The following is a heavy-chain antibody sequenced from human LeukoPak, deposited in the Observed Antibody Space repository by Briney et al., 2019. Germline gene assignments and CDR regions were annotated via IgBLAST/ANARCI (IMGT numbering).Heavy chain of an antibody. J-gene: IGHJ4*02. V-gene: IGHV3-21*01. CDR2: ISNNGNYI. D-gene: IGHD2-21*02. CDR3: ARLYCSGDCYAFDY. CDR1: GFTFSTYS. Sequence: PGGSLRLSCAASGFTFSTYSMNWVRQAPGKGLEWVSSISNNGNYIYYADLVKGRFTISRDNAKNSLYLQMNSLRVEDTAVYYCARLYCSGDCYAFDYWGQGTLVTVSS.